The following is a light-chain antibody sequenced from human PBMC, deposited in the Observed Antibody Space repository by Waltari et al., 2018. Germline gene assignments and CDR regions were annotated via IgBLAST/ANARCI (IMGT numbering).Light chain of an antibody. CDR1: KSVLYSANNKNF. Sequence: DIVMTQSPDSLAVSLGERATINCKSSKSVLYSANNKNFLAWYQQKPGQPPKLLIYWASFRASGVPERFSGSASGTDFTLTISTLQAEDVAVYYCHQYYSTPDTFGQGTHLEIK. CDR3: HQYYSTPDT. V-gene: IGKV4-1*01. CDR2: WAS. J-gene: IGKJ2*01.